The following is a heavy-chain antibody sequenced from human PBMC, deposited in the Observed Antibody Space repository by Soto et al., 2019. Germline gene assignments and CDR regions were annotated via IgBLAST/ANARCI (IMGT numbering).Heavy chain of an antibody. V-gene: IGHV4-39*01. D-gene: IGHD3-16*02. CDR3: ARHRDDYIWGSYRSYYMDV. J-gene: IGHJ6*03. CDR2: IYYSGSA. CDR1: GGSISSSSYY. Sequence: SETLSLTCTVSGGSISSSSYYWGWIRQPPGKGLEWIGSIYYSGSAYYNPSLKSRVTISVDTSKNQFSLKLSSVTAADTAVYYCARHRDDYIWGSYRSYYMDVWGKGTTVTVSS.